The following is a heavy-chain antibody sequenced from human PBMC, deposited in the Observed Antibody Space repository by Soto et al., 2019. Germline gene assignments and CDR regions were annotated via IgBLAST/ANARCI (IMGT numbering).Heavy chain of an antibody. CDR3: ATGTTAVYCFDF. CDR1: GFTFSSYA. CDR2: ISATGGSA. J-gene: IGHJ4*02. V-gene: IGHV3-23*01. D-gene: IGHD2-15*01. Sequence: DVQLLESGGGLVQPGGSLRLSCAASGFTFSSYAMSWVGQAPGKGLEWVSAISATGGSAFYADSVKGRFTISRDNSKNTVFLQIDSLVTEDTAVYYCATGTTAVYCFDFWGQGTLVTVSS.